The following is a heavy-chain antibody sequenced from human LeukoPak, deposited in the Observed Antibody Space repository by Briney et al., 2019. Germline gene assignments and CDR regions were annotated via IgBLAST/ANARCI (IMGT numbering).Heavy chain of an antibody. Sequence: GGSLRLSCTASGFTFSAYAMMWVRQAPGKGPEWVSAIRGGGGSAFYADSVKGRFTISRDNSKNTLYLQMNSLRAEDTAVYYCAKDGERQPITYYFDYWGQGTLVTVSS. J-gene: IGHJ4*02. CDR1: GFTFSAYA. CDR3: AKDGERQPITYYFDY. CDR2: IRGGGGSA. D-gene: IGHD3-10*01. V-gene: IGHV3-23*01.